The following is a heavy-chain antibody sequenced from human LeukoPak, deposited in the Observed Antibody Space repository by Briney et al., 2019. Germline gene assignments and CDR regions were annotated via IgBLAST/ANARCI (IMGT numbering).Heavy chain of an antibody. D-gene: IGHD3-3*01. J-gene: IGHJ4*02. V-gene: IGHV3-64*01. CDR3: ARTNYDFWSGFDY. Sequence: PGGSLRLSCAASGFTFSSYAMHWVRQAPGKGLEYVSAISSNGGSTYYANSVKGRFTISRDNSKNTLYFQMGSLRAEDMAVYYCARTNYDFWSGFDYWGQGTLVTVSS. CDR1: GFTFSSYA. CDR2: ISSNGGST.